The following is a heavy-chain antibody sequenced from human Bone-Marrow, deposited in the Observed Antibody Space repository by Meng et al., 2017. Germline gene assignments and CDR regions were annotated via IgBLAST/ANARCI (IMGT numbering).Heavy chain of an antibody. D-gene: IGHD3-22*01. CDR3: ASSRSNYYYDSSGYYRLKAFDI. Sequence: GESLKISCAVSGVTFSGSDIHWVRQASGKGLEWVGRIETKPKNYATSYAGSLRGRFTISRDDSENMAYLQMNSLETEDTAVYYCASSRSNYYYDSSGYYRLKAFDIWGQGTMVTVSS. V-gene: IGHV3-73*01. J-gene: IGHJ3*02. CDR1: GVTFSGSD. CDR2: IETKPKNYAT.